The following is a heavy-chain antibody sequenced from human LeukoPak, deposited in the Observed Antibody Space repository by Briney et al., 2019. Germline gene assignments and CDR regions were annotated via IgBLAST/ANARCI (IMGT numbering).Heavy chain of an antibody. Sequence: ASETLSLTCSVSGDSMTNYYWSWIRQPPGKGLERIGYIHSSGSAHFNPSLKSRVTISIDTSKNHFSLNVTSVTAADTAVYFCARGAGRYYGRDSCSVYWGQGTRVTVSA. CDR1: GDSMTNYY. V-gene: IGHV4-59*01. D-gene: IGHD2-21*02. CDR2: IHSSGSA. J-gene: IGHJ4*02. CDR3: ARGAGRYYGRDSCSVY.